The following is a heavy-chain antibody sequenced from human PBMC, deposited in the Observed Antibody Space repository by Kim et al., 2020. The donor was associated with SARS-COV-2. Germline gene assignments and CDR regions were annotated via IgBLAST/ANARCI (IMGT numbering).Heavy chain of an antibody. J-gene: IGHJ4*02. Sequence: LKSRVTKPVDTSKNQFSLKLSSVTAADTAVYYCARATMITFGGVIDHFDYWGQGTLVTVSS. V-gene: IGHV4-31*02. CDR3: ARATMITFGGVIDHFDY. D-gene: IGHD3-16*02.